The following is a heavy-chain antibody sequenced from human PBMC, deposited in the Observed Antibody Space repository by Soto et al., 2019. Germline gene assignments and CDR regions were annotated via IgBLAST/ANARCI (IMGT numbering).Heavy chain of an antibody. D-gene: IGHD3-10*01. CDR2: ISFNQGDE. V-gene: IGHV3-30*18. CDR1: GFIFSDYG. CDR3: AKDHNYHGSIVTGYYAMDV. Sequence: GGSLRLSCGASGFIFSDYGMHWVRQPPGKGLEWVAGISFNQGDEKYADSVKGRITISRDNSKNTLYLQMTSLRAEDTAVYYCAKDHNYHGSIVTGYYAMDVWGQGHTVTVSS. J-gene: IGHJ6*02.